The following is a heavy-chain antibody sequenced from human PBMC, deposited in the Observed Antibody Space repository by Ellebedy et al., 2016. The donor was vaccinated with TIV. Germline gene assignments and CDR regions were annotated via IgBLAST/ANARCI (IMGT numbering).Heavy chain of an antibody. J-gene: IGHJ4*02. Sequence: MPSETLSLTCAVYGGSFSAYYLRWIRQPPGTGLEWIGEINRSGSTNYNPSLKSRVTISVDTSKNQFSLKLSSVTAADTAVYYCARHSTRRQLWLEPFDYWGQGTLVTVSS. CDR3: ARHSTRRQLWLEPFDY. V-gene: IGHV4-34*01. CDR1: GGSFSAYY. CDR2: INRSGST. D-gene: IGHD5-18*01.